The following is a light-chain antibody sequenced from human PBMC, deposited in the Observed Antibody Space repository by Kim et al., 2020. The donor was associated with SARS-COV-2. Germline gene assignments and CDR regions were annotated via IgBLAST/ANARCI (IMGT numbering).Light chain of an antibody. CDR1: QGISSY. CDR3: QQLNSYPRLT. CDR2: AAS. J-gene: IGKJ4*01. V-gene: IGKV1-9*01. Sequence: DIQLTQSPSFLSASVGDRVTITCRASQGISSYLAWYQQKPGKAPKLLIYAASTLQSGVPSRFSGSGSGTEFTLTISSLQPEDFATYSCQQLNSYPRLTFGGGTKMDIK.